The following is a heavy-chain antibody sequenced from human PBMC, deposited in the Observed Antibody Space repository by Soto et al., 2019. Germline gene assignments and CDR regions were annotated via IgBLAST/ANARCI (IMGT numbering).Heavy chain of an antibody. CDR3: ARAAAADY. CDR2: VYYTGTT. V-gene: IGHV4-59*01. J-gene: IGHJ4*02. D-gene: IGHD6-13*01. Sequence: XETLSLTCTVSGGSISSYYWGWIRQPPGKGLEWIGYVYYTGTTHFNPSLKSRVSMSVDMSKNQFSLKLSSVTNADTAVYYCARAAAADYWGQGTLVTVSS. CDR1: GGSISSYY.